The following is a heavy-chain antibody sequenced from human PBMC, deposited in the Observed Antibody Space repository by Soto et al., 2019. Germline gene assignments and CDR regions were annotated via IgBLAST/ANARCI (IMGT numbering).Heavy chain of an antibody. V-gene: IGHV4-30-2*01. J-gene: IGHJ4*02. Sequence: SETLSLTCAVSGGSISSGGYSWSWIRHPPGKGLEWIGYIYHSGSTYYNPSLKSRVTISVDRSKNQFSLKLSSVTAADTAVYYCARAAMGGSSWPFDYWGQGTLVTVSS. CDR3: ARAAMGGSSWPFDY. D-gene: IGHD6-13*01. CDR1: GGSISSGGYS. CDR2: IYHSGST.